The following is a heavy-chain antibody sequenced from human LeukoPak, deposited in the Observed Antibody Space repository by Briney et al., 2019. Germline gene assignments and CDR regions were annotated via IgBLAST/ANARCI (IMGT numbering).Heavy chain of an antibody. J-gene: IGHJ6*03. D-gene: IGHD2-2*01. Sequence: GGSLRLSCAASGFTFRNYSMNWVRQAPGKGLEWVSGISDIGGTTDYADSVKGRFAISRDNSNNTLYLQMNSLRAEDTAVYYCARGRYCSSTSCPRDMYYYYYMDVWGKGTTVTVSS. CDR2: ISDIGGTT. V-gene: IGHV3-23*01. CDR1: GFTFRNYS. CDR3: ARGRYCSSTSCPRDMYYYYYMDV.